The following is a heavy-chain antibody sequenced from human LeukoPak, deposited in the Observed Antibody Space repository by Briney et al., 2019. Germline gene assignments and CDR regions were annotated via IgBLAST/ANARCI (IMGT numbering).Heavy chain of an antibody. V-gene: IGHV3-13*01. CDR1: GFTFSAYD. J-gene: IGHJ2*01. CDR2: FGYAGGT. CDR3: VRGALPGDNWYFDL. Sequence: GGSLRLSCATSGFTFSAYDMHWVRQAPGKGLEWVSDFGYAGGTYYPGAVKGRFTISRDYAMHSVYLQMNSLRDGDTAVYFCVRGALPGDNWYFDLWGRGTLVTVAS.